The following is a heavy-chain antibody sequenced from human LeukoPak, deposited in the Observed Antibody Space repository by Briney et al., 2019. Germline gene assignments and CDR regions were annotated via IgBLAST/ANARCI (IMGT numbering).Heavy chain of an antibody. V-gene: IGHV3-7*01. CDR2: IKEDGSEK. CDR1: GFTFSNYW. CDR3: ARDSQFIGPLY. Sequence: GGSLRLSCAASGFTFSNYWMSWVRQAPGKGPEWVANIKEDGSEKYYVDSVKGRFTISRDTAKNTLYLQMNSLRAEDTAVYYCARDSQFIGPLYCGQGTLVTVSS. D-gene: IGHD5-24*01. J-gene: IGHJ4*02.